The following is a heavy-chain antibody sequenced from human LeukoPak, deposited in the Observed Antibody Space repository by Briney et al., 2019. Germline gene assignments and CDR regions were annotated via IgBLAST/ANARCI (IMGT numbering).Heavy chain of an antibody. CDR3: ARGGVSIAARPDHY. CDR2: INPNSGGT. J-gene: IGHJ4*02. CDR1: GYTFTGYY. Sequence: ASVKVSCKASGYTFTGYYMHWVRQAPGQGLEWMGWINPNSGGTNYAQKFQGRVTMTRDTSINTAYMERSRLRSDDTAVYYCARGGVSIAARPDHYWGQGTLVTVSS. V-gene: IGHV1-2*02. D-gene: IGHD6-6*01.